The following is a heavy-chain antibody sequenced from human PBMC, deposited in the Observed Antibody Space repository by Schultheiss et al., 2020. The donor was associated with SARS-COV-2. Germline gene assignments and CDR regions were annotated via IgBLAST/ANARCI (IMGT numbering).Heavy chain of an antibody. Sequence: SVKVSCKASGGTFSSYAIRWVRQAPGQGLEWMGGIIPIFGTANYAQKFQGRVTITADKSTSTAYMELSSLRSEDTAGYDCARDSSPPGLVFDPWGQGTLVTVSS. CDR1: GGTFSSYA. CDR2: IIPIFGTA. J-gene: IGHJ5*02. V-gene: IGHV1-69*06. CDR3: ARDSSPPGLVFDP. D-gene: IGHD6-19*01.